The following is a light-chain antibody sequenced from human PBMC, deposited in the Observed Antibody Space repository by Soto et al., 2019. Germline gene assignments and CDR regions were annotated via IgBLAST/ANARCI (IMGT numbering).Light chain of an antibody. J-gene: IGLJ1*01. V-gene: IGLV2-14*01. CDR1: STDIGAYDY. CDR3: CSFTTTSTHV. CDR2: EVN. Sequence: QSGLTQPASLSGSPGQSLTISCTGTSTDIGAYDYVSWYQQHPGKAPKLMISEVNNRPSGVSNRFSGSKSGNTAYLTISGLQVEDEAEYFCCSFTTTSTHVFGTGTKVTVL.